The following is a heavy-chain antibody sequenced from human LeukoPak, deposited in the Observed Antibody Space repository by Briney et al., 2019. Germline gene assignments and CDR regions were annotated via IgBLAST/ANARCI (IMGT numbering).Heavy chain of an antibody. CDR3: ARVPTHYYGVDV. V-gene: IGHV4-34*01. CDR1: GGSFSGYY. D-gene: IGHD1-1*01. J-gene: IGHJ6*02. CDR2: INHSGST. Sequence: PSETLSLTCAVYGGSFSGYYWSWIRQPPGKGLEWIGEINHSGSTNYNPSLKSRVTISVDTSKNQFSLKLSSVTAADTAVYYCARVPTHYYGVDVWGQGTTVTVSS.